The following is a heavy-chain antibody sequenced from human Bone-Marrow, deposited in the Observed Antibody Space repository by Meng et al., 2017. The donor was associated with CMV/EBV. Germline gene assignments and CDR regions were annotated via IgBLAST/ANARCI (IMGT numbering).Heavy chain of an antibody. CDR2: INPNSGGT. Sequence: ASVKVSCKASGYTFTGYYMHWVRQAPGQGLEWMGWINPNSGGTNYAQKFQGRVTMTRDTSISTVYMELSRLRSDDTAVYYCARAGSYYGGKANFQHWGQGTLVTVSS. CDR3: ARAGSYYGGKANFQH. V-gene: IGHV1-2*02. CDR1: GYTFTGYY. J-gene: IGHJ1*01. D-gene: IGHD4-23*01.